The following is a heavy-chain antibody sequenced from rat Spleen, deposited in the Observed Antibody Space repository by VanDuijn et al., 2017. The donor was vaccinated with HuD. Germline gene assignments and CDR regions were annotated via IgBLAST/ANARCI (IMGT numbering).Heavy chain of an antibody. V-gene: IGHV5-25*01. D-gene: IGHD4-3*01. Sequence: EVQLVESGGGLVQPGRSMKLSCAASGFTFSNYYMAWVRQAPTKGLEWVASISTGGGNTYYRDSVKGRFTISRDNAKSTLYLQMDSLRSEDTATYYCARGVYNSGCDVMDAWGQGASVTVSS. CDR1: GFTFSNYY. CDR2: ISTGGGNT. J-gene: IGHJ4*01. CDR3: ARGVYNSGCDVMDA.